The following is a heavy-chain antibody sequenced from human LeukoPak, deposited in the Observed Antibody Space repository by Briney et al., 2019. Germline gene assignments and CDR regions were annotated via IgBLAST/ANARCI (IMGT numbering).Heavy chain of an antibody. CDR2: MDYSGNT. J-gene: IGHJ4*02. CDR3: AREKIVGATDY. CDR1: GGSISNSRDS. V-gene: IGHV4-39*07. Sequence: SETLSLTCTVSGGSISNSRDSWGWIRQPPGTGLEWIGIMDYSGNTYLSPSLRSRVTISADTSKNQFSLRLASVTAADTAVYYCAREKIVGATDYWGQGTLVTVSS. D-gene: IGHD1-26*01.